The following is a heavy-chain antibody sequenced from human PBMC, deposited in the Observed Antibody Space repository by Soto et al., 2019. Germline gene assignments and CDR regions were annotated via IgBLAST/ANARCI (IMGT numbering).Heavy chain of an antibody. J-gene: IGHJ6*02. CDR1: GFTFRTYE. Sequence: EVQLVESGGGLVQPGGSLRLSCEASGFTFRTYEMNWVRQAPGKGLEWLSYISVIGGTISYSDSVKGRFTISRDNTKNSNYQQRRNLRVNGPAAYDCAGYYCVNTGGRSLDFWGQGTTVTVSS. V-gene: IGHV3-48*03. D-gene: IGHD3-10*02. CDR2: ISVIGGTI. CDR3: AGYYCVNTGGRSLDF.